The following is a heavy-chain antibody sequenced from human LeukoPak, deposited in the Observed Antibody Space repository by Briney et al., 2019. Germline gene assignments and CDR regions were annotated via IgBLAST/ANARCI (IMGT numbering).Heavy chain of an antibody. CDR1: GYTFTGYY. D-gene: IGHD2-8*01. CDR3: ARLSLRSGCTNGVCYIFDY. Sequence: ASVKVSCKASGYTFTGYYMHWVRQAPGQGLEWMGWINPNSGGTNYAQKFQGRVTMTRDTSISTAYMELSRLRSDDTAVYYCARLSLRSGCTNGVCYIFDYWGQGALVTVSS. V-gene: IGHV1-2*02. CDR2: INPNSGGT. J-gene: IGHJ4*02.